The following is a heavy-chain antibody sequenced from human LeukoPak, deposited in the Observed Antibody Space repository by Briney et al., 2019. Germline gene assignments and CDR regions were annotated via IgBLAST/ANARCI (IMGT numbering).Heavy chain of an antibody. CDR2: INPKSGGT. CDR3: ARNLWFGESSDAFDM. CDR1: GYTFTSHL. Sequence: ASVKVSCKASGYTFTSHLMHWVRQAPGQGLEWMGWINPKSGGTNYAQKFQGRVTMTRDTSISTAYMDMSSLRSDDTAVYYCARNLWFGESSDAFDMWGQGTMVTVSS. V-gene: IGHV1-2*02. J-gene: IGHJ3*02. D-gene: IGHD3-10*01.